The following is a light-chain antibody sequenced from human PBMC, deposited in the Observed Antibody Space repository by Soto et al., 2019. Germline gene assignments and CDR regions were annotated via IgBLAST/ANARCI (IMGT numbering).Light chain of an antibody. CDR2: DNN. J-gene: IGLJ2*01. V-gene: IGLV1-51*01. Sequence: QAVLTQPPSVSAAPGQRVTIPCAGSRPNIGNNYVSWYQQLPGTAPKLLIYDNNKRPSGIPDRFSGSKSGTSATLGISGLQTGDEADYYCGTWDSSLSAGVFGGGTKVTVL. CDR3: GTWDSSLSAGV. CDR1: RPNIGNNY.